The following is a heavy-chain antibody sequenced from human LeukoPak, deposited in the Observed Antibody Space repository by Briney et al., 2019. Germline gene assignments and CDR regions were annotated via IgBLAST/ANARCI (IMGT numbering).Heavy chain of an antibody. CDR1: GFTFNNYA. CDR3: AELGITMIGGV. J-gene: IGHJ6*04. CDR2: TGGSGVTT. D-gene: IGHD3-10*02. V-gene: IGHV3-23*01. Sequence: GGSLRLSCAASGFTFNNYAMSWVRQAPGKGLEWVSTTGGSGVTTYYADSVKGRFTISRDNAKNSLYLQMNSLRAEDTAVYYCAELGITMIGGVWGKGTTVTISS.